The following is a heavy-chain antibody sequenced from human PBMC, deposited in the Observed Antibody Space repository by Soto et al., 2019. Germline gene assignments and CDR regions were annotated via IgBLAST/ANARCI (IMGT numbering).Heavy chain of an antibody. Sequence: QVQLVQSGAAVKKPGSSVKVSCKASGGTFSSYAISWVRQAPGQGLECMGGIIPLFGTANYAQKFQGRATITADESTSTAYMELSSLISEDTAVYYCARDTSGGLHPNWFDPWGQGTLVTVSS. CDR1: GGTFSSYA. V-gene: IGHV1-69*01. D-gene: IGHD2-15*01. CDR3: ARDTSGGLHPNWFDP. J-gene: IGHJ5*02. CDR2: IIPLFGTA.